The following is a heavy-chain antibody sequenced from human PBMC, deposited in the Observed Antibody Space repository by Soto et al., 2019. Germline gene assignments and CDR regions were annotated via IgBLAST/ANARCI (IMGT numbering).Heavy chain of an antibody. V-gene: IGHV4-39*02. Sequence: PSETLSLTCTVSGGSISSSSYYWGWIRQPPGKGLEWIGSIYYSGSTYYNPSLKSRVTISVDTSKNQFSLKLSSVTAADTAVYYFAREWDTVVVGVAPGQYYGMDVWGQGTTVTVSS. CDR2: IYYSGST. D-gene: IGHD2-15*01. CDR1: GGSISSSSYY. CDR3: AREWDTVVVGVAPGQYYGMDV. J-gene: IGHJ6*02.